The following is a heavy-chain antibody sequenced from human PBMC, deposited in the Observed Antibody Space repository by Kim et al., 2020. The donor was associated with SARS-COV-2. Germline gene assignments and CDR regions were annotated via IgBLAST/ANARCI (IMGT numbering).Heavy chain of an antibody. CDR1: GYTFTSYF. CDR2: INPSGGST. V-gene: IGHV1-46*01. CDR3: ARSDLYFFGSGSYYGMDA. D-gene: IGHD3-10*01. J-gene: IGHJ6*01. Sequence: ASVKVSCKASGYTFTSYFMHWVRQAPGQGLEWMGIINPSGGSTSYAQRFQDRVTMTRDTSTSTVYMELSSLTSEDTAVYYCARSDLYFFGSGSYYGMDAWGQGTTVTVS.